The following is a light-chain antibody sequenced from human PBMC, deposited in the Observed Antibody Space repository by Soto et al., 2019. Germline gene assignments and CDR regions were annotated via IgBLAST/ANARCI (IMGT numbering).Light chain of an antibody. J-gene: IGLJ1*01. V-gene: IGLV2-14*01. CDR3: SSYTSSSPYV. CDR2: DVS. CDR1: SSDVGGYNY. Sequence: QSVLTQPASVSGSPGQSITISCTGTSSDVGGYNYVSWYQQHPGKPPKLMIYDVSNRPSGVSNRFSGSKSGNTASLTISGLQAEDEADYYCSSYTSSSPYVFGTGTKLTVL.